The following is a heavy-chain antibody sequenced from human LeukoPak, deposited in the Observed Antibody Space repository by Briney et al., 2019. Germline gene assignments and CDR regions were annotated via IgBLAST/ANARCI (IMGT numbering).Heavy chain of an antibody. J-gene: IGHJ4*02. CDR1: GGSFGGYY. CDR3: AGPGAGDLDY. V-gene: IGHV4-34*01. D-gene: IGHD3-10*01. Sequence: SETLSLTCAVYGGSFGGYYWSWIRQPPGKGLEWIGEINHSGSTNYNPSLKSRVTISVDMSKNQFSLKLSSVTAADTAVYYCAGPGAGDLDYWGQGTLVTVSS. CDR2: INHSGST.